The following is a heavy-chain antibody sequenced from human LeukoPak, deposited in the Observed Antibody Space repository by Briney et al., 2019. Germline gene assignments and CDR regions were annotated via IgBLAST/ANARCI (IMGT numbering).Heavy chain of an antibody. CDR3: ARRGTSSSWAHFDY. CDR2: INEDGSVK. V-gene: IGHV3-7*02. J-gene: IGHJ4*02. CDR1: GFTFSSYW. Sequence: AGGSLRLSCAGPGFTFSSYWMSWVGQAPGKGLEWVANINEDGSVKYCVDSVKGRFTISRDNAKNSLYLQMNSLRADDTAVYYCARRGTSSSWAHFDYWGQGTLVTVSS. D-gene: IGHD6-13*01.